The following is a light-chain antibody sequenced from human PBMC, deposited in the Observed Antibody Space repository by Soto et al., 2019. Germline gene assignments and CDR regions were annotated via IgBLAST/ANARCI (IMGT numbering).Light chain of an antibody. V-gene: IGKV3-15*01. CDR1: QSVSSN. CDR2: GAS. J-gene: IGKJ3*01. CDR3: QQYGSSPPGT. Sequence: EIVMTQSPATLSVSPGGRATLSCRASQSVSSNLAWYQQKPGQAPRLLIYGASTRATGIPARFSGSGSGTEFTLTISSLQSEDSAVYYCQQYGSSPPGTFGPGTMVDI.